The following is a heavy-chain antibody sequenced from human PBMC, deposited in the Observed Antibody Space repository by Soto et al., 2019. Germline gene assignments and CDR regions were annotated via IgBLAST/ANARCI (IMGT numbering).Heavy chain of an antibody. D-gene: IGHD3-16*02. CDR2: ISGSGGST. Sequence: PGGSLRLSCAASGFTFSGYAMSWVRQAPGKGLDWVSAISGSGGSTYYADSVKGRFTISRDNSKNTLYLQMNSLRAEDTAVYYCAKRPYDYVWGSYRPDAFDICGQGTMVTV. CDR3: AKRPYDYVWGSYRPDAFDI. J-gene: IGHJ3*02. CDR1: GFTFSGYA. V-gene: IGHV3-23*01.